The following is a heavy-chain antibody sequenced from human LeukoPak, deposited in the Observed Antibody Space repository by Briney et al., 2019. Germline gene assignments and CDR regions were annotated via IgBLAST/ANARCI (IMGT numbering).Heavy chain of an antibody. D-gene: IGHD2-15*01. J-gene: IGHJ6*02. CDR2: IYYSGST. V-gene: IGHV4-59*01. CDR1: GGSISSYY. Sequence: SETLSLTCTVSGGSISSYYWSWIRQPPGKGLEWIGYIYYSGSTNYNPSLKSRVTLSVDTSKNQFSLKLSSVTAADTAVYYCARDRRYCSGGSCYSPYYYYYGMDVWGQGTTVTVS. CDR3: ARDRRYCSGGSCYSPYYYYYGMDV.